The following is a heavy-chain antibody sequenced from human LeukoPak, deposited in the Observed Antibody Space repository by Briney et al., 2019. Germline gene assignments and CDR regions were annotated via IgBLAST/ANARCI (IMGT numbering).Heavy chain of an antibody. Sequence: PGGSLTLSCAASGFTFSSYEMSWVRQAPGKGLEWVSYISRSGSTIYYADSVKGRFTISRDNAKNSLYLQMNSLRAEDTAVYYCASIFSAWFEALPGGYYNYWGQGTLVTVSS. J-gene: IGHJ4*02. V-gene: IGHV3-48*03. CDR2: ISRSGSTI. CDR1: GFTFSSYE. CDR3: ASIFSAWFEALPGGYYNY. D-gene: IGHD3-10*01.